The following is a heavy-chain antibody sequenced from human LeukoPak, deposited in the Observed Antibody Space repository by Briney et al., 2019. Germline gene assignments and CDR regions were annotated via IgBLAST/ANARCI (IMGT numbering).Heavy chain of an antibody. V-gene: IGHV1-8*01. CDR2: MNPNSGNT. D-gene: IGHD3-10*01. Sequence: ASVKVSCKASGYTFTSYDINWVRQATGQGLEWMGWMNPNSGNTGYAQKFQGRVTKTRNTSISTAYMELSSLRSEDTAVYYCARGTPTMVRGRRSMGRINYYMDVWGKGTTVTVSS. CDR1: GYTFTSYD. CDR3: ARGTPTMVRGRRSMGRINYYMDV. J-gene: IGHJ6*03.